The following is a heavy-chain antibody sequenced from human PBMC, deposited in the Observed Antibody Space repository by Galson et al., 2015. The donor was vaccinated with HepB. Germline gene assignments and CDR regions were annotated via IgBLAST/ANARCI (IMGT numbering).Heavy chain of an antibody. CDR1: GFTFSNNA. J-gene: IGHJ4*02. CDR2: ISGSGGST. CDR3: AKDFADYTFGYDV. V-gene: IGHV3-23*01. Sequence: SLRLSCAGSGFTFSNNAMSWVRQAPGKGLEWVSSISGSGGSTHFADSVKGRFTISRDNSEDTLYLQLDSPRVEDTAVYYCAKDFADYTFGYDVWGRGTRVTCSA. D-gene: IGHD3-22*01.